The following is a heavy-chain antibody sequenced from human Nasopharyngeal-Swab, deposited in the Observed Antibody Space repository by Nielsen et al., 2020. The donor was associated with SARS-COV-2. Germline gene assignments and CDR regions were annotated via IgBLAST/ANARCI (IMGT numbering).Heavy chain of an antibody. CDR1: GLTFSDYY. CDR3: AREKGYQVLLDYYYHGLDV. Sequence: GGSLRLSCAASGLTFSDYYMGWCRQVHPYPLGRVSDITTRGISTDSADSVKGRFTISRDNANNLLFLQMNSLRGDDTAVYYCAREKGYQVLLDYYYHGLDVWGHGTAVTVSS. J-gene: IGHJ6*02. CDR2: ITTRGIST. V-gene: IGHV3-11*01. D-gene: IGHD3-10*01.